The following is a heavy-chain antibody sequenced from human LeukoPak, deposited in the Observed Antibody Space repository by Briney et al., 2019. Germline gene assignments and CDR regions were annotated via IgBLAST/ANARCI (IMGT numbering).Heavy chain of an antibody. J-gene: IGHJ6*03. V-gene: IGHV1-2*02. D-gene: IGHD1-1*01. Sequence: ASVKVSCKTSGYTFTGYYMHWVRQAHGQGLEWMGWINPNSGGTNYAQKFQGRVTMTRDTSITTAYMELRRLRSDDTALYYCARATGSVGYYYMDVWGKGTTVTVSS. CDR2: INPNSGGT. CDR3: ARATGSVGYYYMDV. CDR1: GYTFTGYY.